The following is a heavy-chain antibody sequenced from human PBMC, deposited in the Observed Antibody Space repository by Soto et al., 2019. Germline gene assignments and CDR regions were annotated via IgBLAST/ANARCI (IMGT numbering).Heavy chain of an antibody. J-gene: IGHJ4*02. Sequence: QVQLQQWGAGLLKPSETLSLTCAVSGGSFSGYYWTWIRQPPGTGLEWIGEINHSGSTNYNPSLKSRVTISVDTSKNQFSLKLTSVTAEDTAVYYCARDKITGLFDYWGQGTRVTVSS. CDR3: ARDKITGLFDY. V-gene: IGHV4-34*01. CDR1: GGSFSGYY. D-gene: IGHD2-8*02. CDR2: INHSGST.